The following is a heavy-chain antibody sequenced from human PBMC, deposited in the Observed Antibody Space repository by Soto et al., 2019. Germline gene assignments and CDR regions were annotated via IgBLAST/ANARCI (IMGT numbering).Heavy chain of an antibody. J-gene: IGHJ6*02. CDR3: ARRVMARGVIITLEGQYYYGMDV. CDR1: GGSISSSNW. V-gene: IGHV4-4*02. CDR2: IYHSGST. Sequence: QVQLQESGPGLVKPSGTLSLTCAVSGGSISSSNWWSWVRQPPGKGLEWIGEIYHSGSTNYNPSLKSRVTISVDKSKNQFSLKLSSVTAADTAVYYCARRVMARGVIITLEGQYYYGMDVWGQGTTVTVSS. D-gene: IGHD3-10*01.